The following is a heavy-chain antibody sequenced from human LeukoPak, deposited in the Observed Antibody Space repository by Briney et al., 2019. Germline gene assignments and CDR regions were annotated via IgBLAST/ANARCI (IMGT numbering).Heavy chain of an antibody. D-gene: IGHD3-16*01. CDR2: IYYSGST. V-gene: IGHV4-39*07. J-gene: IGHJ6*03. CDR3: ARITPYYYYMDV. CDR1: GGSISSSSYY. Sequence: PSETLSLTCTVSGGSISSSSYYWGWIRQPPGTGLEGIGSIYYSGSTYYNPSLKSRVTISVDTSKNQFSLKLSSVTAADTAVYYCARITPYYYYMDVWGKGTTVTVSS.